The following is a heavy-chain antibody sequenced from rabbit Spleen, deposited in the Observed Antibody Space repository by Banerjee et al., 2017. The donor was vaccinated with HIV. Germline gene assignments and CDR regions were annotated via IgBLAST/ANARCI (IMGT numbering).Heavy chain of an antibody. CDR3: VRDTWHFKL. D-gene: IGHD3-1*01. V-gene: IGHV1S7*01. CDR2: IYAAKGST. CDR1: GIDFTNYY. Sequence: QLTETGGGLVQPGGSLTLSCKASGIDFTNYYISWVRQAPGKGLEWIGIIYAAKGSTDYASWVNGRFTISSDNAQSTVDLKMTSLTAADTATYFCVRDTWHFKLWGPGTLVTVS. J-gene: IGHJ4*01.